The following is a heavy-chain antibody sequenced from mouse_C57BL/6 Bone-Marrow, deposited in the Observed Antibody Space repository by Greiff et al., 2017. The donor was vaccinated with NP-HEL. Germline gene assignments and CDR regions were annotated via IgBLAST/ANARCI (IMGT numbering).Heavy chain of an antibody. CDR1: GFTFSSYA. Sequence: EVMLVESGGGLVKPGGSLKLSCAASGFTFSSYAMSWVRQTPEKRLEWVATISDGGSYTYYPDNVKGRFTISRDNAKNNLYLQMSHLKSEDTAMYYCAGPFYDYYEWFAYWGQGTLVTVSA. CDR3: AGPFYDYYEWFAY. V-gene: IGHV5-4*03. D-gene: IGHD2-4*01. J-gene: IGHJ3*01. CDR2: ISDGGSYT.